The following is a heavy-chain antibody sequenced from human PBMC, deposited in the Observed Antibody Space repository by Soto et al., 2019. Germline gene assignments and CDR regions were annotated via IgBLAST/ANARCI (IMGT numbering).Heavy chain of an antibody. D-gene: IGHD5-12*01. CDR3: ARRGYSGYEHIDY. CDR1: GYSFTIYW. CDR2: IDPSDSYT. V-gene: IGHV5-10-1*01. Sequence: GESLKISCQGSGYSFTIYWISWVLQMPWKGLEWMGRIDPSDSYTNYSPSFQGHVTISADKSISTAYLQWSSLKASDTAMYYCARRGYSGYEHIDYWGQGTLVTVSS. J-gene: IGHJ4*02.